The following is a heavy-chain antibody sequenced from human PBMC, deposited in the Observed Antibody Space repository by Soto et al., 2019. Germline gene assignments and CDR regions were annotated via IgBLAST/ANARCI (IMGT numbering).Heavy chain of an antibody. CDR2: IYYSGST. Sequence: ASETLSLTCTVSGGSISSYYWSWIRQPPGKGLEWIGYIYYSGSTNYNPSLKSRVTISVDTSKNQFSLKLSSVTAADTAVYYCARGLGNYYYYGMDVWGQGTTVTVSS. CDR1: GGSISSYY. D-gene: IGHD6-13*01. J-gene: IGHJ6*02. V-gene: IGHV4-59*01. CDR3: ARGLGNYYYYGMDV.